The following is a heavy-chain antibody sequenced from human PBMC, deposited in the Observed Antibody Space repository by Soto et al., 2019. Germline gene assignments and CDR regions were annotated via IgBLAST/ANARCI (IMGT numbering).Heavy chain of an antibody. CDR1: GGSFSGYY. J-gene: IGHJ5*02. V-gene: IGHV4-34*01. CDR2: INHSGST. CDR3: ARVGLTHCSSTRGCYGKGWFDP. D-gene: IGHD2-2*01. Sequence: SETLSLTCAVYGGSFSGYYWSWIRQPPGKGLEWIGEINHSGSTNYNPSLKSRVTISVDTSKNQFSLKLSSVTAADTAVYYCARVGLTHCSSTRGCYGKGWFDPWGQGTLVTVSS.